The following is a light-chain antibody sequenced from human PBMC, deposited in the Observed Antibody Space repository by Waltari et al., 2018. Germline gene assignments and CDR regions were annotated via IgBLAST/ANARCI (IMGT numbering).Light chain of an antibody. J-gene: IGKJ1*01. CDR1: QSIGIY. CDR2: GAS. V-gene: IGKV3-20*01. Sequence: EIILTQSPGTPSLSPGERATLSCRASQSIGIYLAWYQQRPGHAPRLLIYGASNRATGIPDRFSGSGSGTDFSLTISRLDPEDFAVYYCQHYVRLPVTFGHGTKVEIK. CDR3: QHYVRLPVT.